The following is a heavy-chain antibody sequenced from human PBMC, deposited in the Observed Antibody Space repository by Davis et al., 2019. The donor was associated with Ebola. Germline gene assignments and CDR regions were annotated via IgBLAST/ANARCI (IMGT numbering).Heavy chain of an antibody. CDR2: IKQDGSEK. V-gene: IGHV3-7*01. CDR3: VRDRDFNVDY. J-gene: IGHJ4*02. Sequence: GESLKISCAASGFTFSSYWMSWVRQAPGKGLEWVANIKQDGSEKYYVDSVKGRFTISRDNAKNSLYLQMNTLRAEDTAVYYCVRDRDFNVDYWGQGTLVTVSS. CDR1: GFTFSSYW.